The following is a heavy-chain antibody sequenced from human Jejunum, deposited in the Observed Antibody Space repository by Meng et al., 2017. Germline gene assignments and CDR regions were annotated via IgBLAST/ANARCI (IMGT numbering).Heavy chain of an antibody. D-gene: IGHD3-22*01. CDR2: INSNSGGT. CDR1: GLTFTGHH. CDR3: ARVPYNYDNGGYYYR. J-gene: IGHJ4*02. V-gene: IGHV1-2*06. Sequence: QVQVDQSGAEVKKPGASVKVSCKAPGLTFTGHHMHWVRQVPGQGFEWMGRINSNSGGTNYAQKVKGRFTTTSDYMELSRLTSDDTAVYYCARVPYNYDNGGYYYRWGQGTLVTVSS.